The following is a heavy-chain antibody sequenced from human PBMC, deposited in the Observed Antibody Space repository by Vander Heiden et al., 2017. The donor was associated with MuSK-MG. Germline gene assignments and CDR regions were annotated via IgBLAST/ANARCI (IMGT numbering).Heavy chain of an antibody. J-gene: IGHJ4*02. V-gene: IGHV4-34*01. Sequence: QLQLQQCGAGLLKPSEALSLTCAVYGGSFSGYYWSCIRQPPGNSLEWIGEINHSGSNNYHPSRKSRVTLSVDTSKNQSSPKMSSVPAPEKAVYYCARGRQEVTALPCDYWGQGTLVTVSP. D-gene: IGHD2-21*02. CDR2: INHSGSN. CDR1: GGSFSGYY. CDR3: ARGRQEVTALPCDY.